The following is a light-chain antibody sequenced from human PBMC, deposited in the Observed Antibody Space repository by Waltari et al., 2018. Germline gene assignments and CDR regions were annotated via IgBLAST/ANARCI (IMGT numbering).Light chain of an antibody. J-gene: IGLJ2*01. CDR2: YDG. Sequence: SYVLTQPPSVSVAPGKTASITCGGNDLGSNRAYQYQQKPGQAPVLVIKYDGDRPSGIPERFSGSNSGNTATVTMSRVEAGDEDDYYCQVWDSSSGHRVFGGGTKVAVL. CDR3: QVWDSSSGHRV. CDR1: DLGSNR. V-gene: IGLV3-21*04.